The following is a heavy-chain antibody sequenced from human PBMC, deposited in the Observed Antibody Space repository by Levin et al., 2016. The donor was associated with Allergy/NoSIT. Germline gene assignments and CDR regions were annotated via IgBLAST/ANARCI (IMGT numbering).Heavy chain of an antibody. V-gene: IGHV4-59*08. CDR2: ISYGGST. J-gene: IGHJ6*02. CDR3: ARGNSAWYGNGMDV. CDR1: GGSISSSY. Sequence: SETLSLTCTVSGGSISSSYWSWIRQPPGKGLEWIGYISYGGSTNNNPSLKSRVTISLDTSKNQFSLKLSSVTAADTAVYYCARGNSAWYGNGMDVWGQGTTVTVSS. D-gene: IGHD6-19*01.